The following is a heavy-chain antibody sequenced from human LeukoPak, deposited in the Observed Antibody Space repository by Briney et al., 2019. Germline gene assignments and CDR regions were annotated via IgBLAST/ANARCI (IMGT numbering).Heavy chain of an antibody. V-gene: IGHV3-23*01. J-gene: IGHJ4*02. CDR3: TKDLMTGFSSGWYLAY. CDR1: GFSFNGYA. Sequence: GGSLRFSCEGSGFSFNGYAMSWVRQAPGKGLEWVAVTGGSDDNTHYADSVKGRFSISRDTSENRLFLQMNSLRPDDSALYYCTKDLMTGFSSGWYLAYWGQGTLVTVSS. CDR2: TGGSDDNT. D-gene: IGHD6-19*01.